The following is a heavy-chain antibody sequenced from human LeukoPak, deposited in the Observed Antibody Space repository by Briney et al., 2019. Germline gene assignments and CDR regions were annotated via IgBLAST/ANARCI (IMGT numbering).Heavy chain of an antibody. CDR3: ARGRSYCSSTSCPSKPSGQIDY. CDR2: INHSGST. D-gene: IGHD2-2*01. Sequence: SETLSLTCAVYGGSFGGYYWSWIRQPPGKGLEWIGEINHSGSTNYNPSLKSRVTISVDTSKNQFSLKLSSVTAADTAVYYCARGRSYCSSTSCPSKPSGQIDYWGQGTLVTVSS. CDR1: GGSFGGYY. V-gene: IGHV4-34*01. J-gene: IGHJ4*02.